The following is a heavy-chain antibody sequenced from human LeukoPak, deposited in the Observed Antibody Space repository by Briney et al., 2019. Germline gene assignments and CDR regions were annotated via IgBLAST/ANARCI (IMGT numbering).Heavy chain of an antibody. J-gene: IGHJ4*02. CDR1: GFIFSDYY. V-gene: IGHV3-11*04. Sequence: GGSLRLSCAASGFIFSDYYMHWIRQAPGKGLEWVSYISYSGSTIYYADSVKGRFTISRDNAKNSLYLQMNSLRVEDTAVYYCARSARSEDDDFWSGYLANWGQGTLVTVSS. CDR3: ARSARSEDDDFWSGYLAN. D-gene: IGHD3-3*01. CDR2: ISYSGSTI.